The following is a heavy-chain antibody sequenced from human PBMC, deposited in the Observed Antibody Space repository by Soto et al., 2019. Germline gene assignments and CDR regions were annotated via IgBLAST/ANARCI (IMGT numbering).Heavy chain of an antibody. CDR2: MNEDGSER. J-gene: IGHJ4*02. Sequence: GGSLRLSCAVSGFSFSSAWMTWIRQAPGKGLERVAIMNEDGSERHYVDSVKGRFTISRDNAKNALFLQMNSLRVEDTAVYFCARDRAYSRFDYWGQGSLVTVSS. V-gene: IGHV3-7*03. CDR1: GFSFSSAW. D-gene: IGHD4-4*01. CDR3: ARDRAYSRFDY.